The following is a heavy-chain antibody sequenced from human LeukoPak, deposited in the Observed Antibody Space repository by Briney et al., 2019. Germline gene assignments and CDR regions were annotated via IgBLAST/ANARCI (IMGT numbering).Heavy chain of an antibody. CDR3: ARWGDSSAYSSSGYFDY. V-gene: IGHV3-21*01. CDR2: ISSSSSYI. J-gene: IGHJ4*02. D-gene: IGHD3-22*01. Sequence: GGSLRLSCAASGFTFSSYSMNWVRQAPGKGLEWVSSISSSSSYIYYADSVKGRFTISRDNAKNSLYLQMNSLRAEDTAVYYCARWGDSSAYSSSGYFDYWGQGTLVTVSS. CDR1: GFTFSSYS.